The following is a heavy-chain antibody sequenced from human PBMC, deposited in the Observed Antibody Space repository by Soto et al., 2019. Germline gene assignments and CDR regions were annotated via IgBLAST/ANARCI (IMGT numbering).Heavy chain of an antibody. J-gene: IGHJ6*02. CDR1: GFSFGTYV. CDR3: VKDGSSGWPYFDDMDV. Sequence: VQLLESGGGMVEPRGSLKLSCAASGFSFGTYVMNWVRQAPGKGLEWVAVILYDGSKKYYADSVKGRFTISRDNSKNTLYLQMSSLRAEDTALYYCVKDGSSGWPYFDDMDVWGQGTTVTVSS. CDR2: ILYDGSKK. V-gene: IGHV3-30*18. D-gene: IGHD6-19*01.